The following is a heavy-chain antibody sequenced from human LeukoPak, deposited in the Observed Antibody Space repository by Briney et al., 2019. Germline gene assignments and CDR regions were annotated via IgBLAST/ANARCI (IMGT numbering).Heavy chain of an antibody. CDR2: INPNSGGT. CDR3: ARGHRGQWLVLDYFDY. D-gene: IGHD6-19*01. J-gene: IGHJ4*02. Sequence: ASVKVSCKASGYTFTGYYMHWVRQAPGQGLEWMGRINPNSGGTNYAQKFQGRVTMTRDTSISTAYMELRSLRSDDTAVYYCARGHRGQWLVLDYFDYWGQGTLVTVSS. CDR1: GYTFTGYY. V-gene: IGHV1-2*06.